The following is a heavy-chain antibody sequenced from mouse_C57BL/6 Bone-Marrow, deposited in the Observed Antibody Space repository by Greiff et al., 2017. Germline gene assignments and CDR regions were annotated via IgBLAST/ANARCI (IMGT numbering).Heavy chain of an antibody. CDR1: GYSFTDYN. J-gene: IGHJ1*03. V-gene: IGHV1-39*01. CDR3: AGKVSKGSYWYFDV. D-gene: IGHD2-5*01. CDR2: INPNYGTT. Sequence: EVQLQQSGPELVKPGASVKISCKASGYSFTDYNMNWVKQSTGKSLEWIGVINPNYGTTSYNQKFKGKATLTVDKSSSTAYMQLNSLTSEDSAVYYCAGKVSKGSYWYFDVWGTGTTVTVSS.